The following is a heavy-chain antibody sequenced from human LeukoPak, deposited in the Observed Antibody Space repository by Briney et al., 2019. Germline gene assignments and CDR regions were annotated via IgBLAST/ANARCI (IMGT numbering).Heavy chain of an antibody. CDR1: GFTFSSYA. CDR3: AHTLGVTDY. D-gene: IGHD3-10*01. Sequence: PGGSLRLSCAASGFTFSSYAMSWVRQAPGKGLEWVSTISSSGGNTHYADSVKGRFTISRDNSKNTLYLQMNSLRAEDTAVYFCAHTLGVTDYWGQGTLVTVSS. J-gene: IGHJ4*02. V-gene: IGHV3-23*01. CDR2: ISSSGGNT.